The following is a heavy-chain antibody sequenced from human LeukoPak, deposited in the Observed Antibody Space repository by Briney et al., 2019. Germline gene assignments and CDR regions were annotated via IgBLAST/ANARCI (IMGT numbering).Heavy chain of an antibody. CDR2: IRYDGSNK. CDR3: AKGGRITMIVVSVAFDI. J-gene: IGHJ3*02. V-gene: IGHV3-30*02. D-gene: IGHD3-22*01. Sequence: GGSLRLSCAAPGFAFSNFAMHWVRQAPGKGLEWVAFIRYDGSNKYYADSVKGRFTISRDNSKNTLYLQMNSLRAEDTAVYYCAKGGRITMIVVSVAFDIWGQGTMVTVSS. CDR1: GFAFSNFA.